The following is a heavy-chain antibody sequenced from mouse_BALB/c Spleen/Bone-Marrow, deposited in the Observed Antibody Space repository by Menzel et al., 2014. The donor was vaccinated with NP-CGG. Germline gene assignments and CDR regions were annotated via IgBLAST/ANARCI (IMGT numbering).Heavy chain of an antibody. V-gene: IGHV5-15*02. CDR1: GLTFSDYG. J-gene: IGHJ4*01. CDR2: ISNLAYGI. CDR3: TRNYGNQGAMDY. Sequence: EVKLVDSGGGLVQPGGSRKLSCAASGLTFSDYGMAWVRQAPGKGPEWVAFISNLAYGIYYADTVTGRFTISRENAKSTLYLEMSSLRSEDTAIYYCTRNYGNQGAMDYWGQGTSVTVSS. D-gene: IGHD2-1*01.